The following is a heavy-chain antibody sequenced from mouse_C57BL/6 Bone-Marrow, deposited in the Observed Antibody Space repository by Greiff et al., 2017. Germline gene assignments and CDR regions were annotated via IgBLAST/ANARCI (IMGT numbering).Heavy chain of an antibody. CDR3: TRDNYYYGSSYFFAY. J-gene: IGHJ3*01. CDR2: ISSGGDYI. V-gene: IGHV5-9-1*02. Sequence: KLVESGEGLVKPGGSLKLSCAASGFTFSSYAMSWVRQTPEKRLEWVAYISSGGDYIYYADTVKGRFTISRDNARNTLYLQMSSLKSEDTAMYYCTRDNYYYGSSYFFAYWGQGTLVTVSA. D-gene: IGHD1-1*01. CDR1: GFTFSSYA.